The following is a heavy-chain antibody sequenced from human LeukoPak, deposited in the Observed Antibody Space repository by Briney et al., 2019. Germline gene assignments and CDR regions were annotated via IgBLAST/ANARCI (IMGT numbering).Heavy chain of an antibody. CDR3: ASWASELAVNFDY. CDR1: GYTFTGYY. D-gene: IGHD1-1*01. Sequence: ASVKVSCKASGYTFTGYYMHWVRQAPGQGLEWMGWINPNSGGTSYAQKFQGRVTMTRDTSISTAYMELSRLRSDDTAVYYCASWASELAVNFDYWGQGTLVTVSS. V-gene: IGHV1-2*02. J-gene: IGHJ4*02. CDR2: INPNSGGT.